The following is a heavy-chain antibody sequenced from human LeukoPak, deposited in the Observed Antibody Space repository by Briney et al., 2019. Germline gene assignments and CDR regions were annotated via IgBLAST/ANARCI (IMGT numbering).Heavy chain of an antibody. Sequence: SETLSLTCAVYGGSFSGYYWSWIRQPPGKGLEWIGEINHSGSTNYNPSLKSRVTISVDTSKNQFSLKLSSVTAADTAVYYCARQGSSSWYKAFDIWGQGTMVTVSS. CDR3: ARQGSSSWYKAFDI. CDR2: INHSGST. J-gene: IGHJ3*02. V-gene: IGHV4-34*01. D-gene: IGHD6-13*01. CDR1: GGSFSGYY.